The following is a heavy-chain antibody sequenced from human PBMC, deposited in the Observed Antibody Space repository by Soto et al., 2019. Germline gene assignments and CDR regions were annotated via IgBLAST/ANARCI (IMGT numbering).Heavy chain of an antibody. CDR2: IYYSGST. J-gene: IGHJ6*02. CDR1: GGSISSCDYY. CDR3: AGGLTYNVFWSGSHSLRGMDV. D-gene: IGHD3-3*01. V-gene: IGHV4-30-4*01. Sequence: SETLSLTCTVSGGSISSCDYYWSWIRQPPGKGLEWIGYIYYSGSTYYNPSLKSRVTISVDTSKNQFSLKLSSVTAADTAVYYCAGGLTYNVFWSGSHSLRGMDVWGQGTTVT.